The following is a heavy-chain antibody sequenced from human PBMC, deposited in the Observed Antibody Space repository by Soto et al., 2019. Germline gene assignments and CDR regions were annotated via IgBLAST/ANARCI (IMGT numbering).Heavy chain of an antibody. CDR1: GYTFTSYG. Sequence: ASVKVSCKASGYTFTSYGISWVRQAPGQGLEWMGWISAYNGNTNYAQKLQGRVTMTTDTSTSTAYMELRSLRSEDTAVYYCARDPYDSSGWYRYFDYWGQGTLVTVSS. CDR3: ARDPYDSSGWYRYFDY. CDR2: ISAYNGNT. D-gene: IGHD6-19*01. J-gene: IGHJ4*02. V-gene: IGHV1-18*01.